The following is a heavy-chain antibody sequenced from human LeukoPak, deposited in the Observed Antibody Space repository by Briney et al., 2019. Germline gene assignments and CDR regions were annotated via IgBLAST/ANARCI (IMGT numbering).Heavy chain of an antibody. V-gene: IGHV4-4*07. Sequence: SETLSLTCTVSGGSISSYYWSWIRQPPGKGLEWIGRIYTSGSTNYNPSLKSLVTMSVDTSKNQFSLKLSSVTAADTAVYYCASEGYYDFWSGWTGSDAFDIWGQGTMVTVSS. D-gene: IGHD3-3*01. CDR3: ASEGYYDFWSGWTGSDAFDI. CDR1: GGSISSYY. CDR2: IYTSGST. J-gene: IGHJ3*02.